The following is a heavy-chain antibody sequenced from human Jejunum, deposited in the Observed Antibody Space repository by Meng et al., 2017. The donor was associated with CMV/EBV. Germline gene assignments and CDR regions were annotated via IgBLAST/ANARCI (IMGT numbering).Heavy chain of an antibody. J-gene: IGHJ4*02. CDR3: VRGYNSFDS. D-gene: IGHD1-1*01. V-gene: IGHV3-72*01. CDR1: GFIFSDHY. CDR2: SRNKANRYTT. Sequence: CAASGFIFSDHYMDWVRQAPGKGLEWVGRSRNKANRYTTEYAASVKGRFTVSRDESKNSLYLQMNSLKTEDTAVYYCVRGYNSFDSWGQGTLVTVSS.